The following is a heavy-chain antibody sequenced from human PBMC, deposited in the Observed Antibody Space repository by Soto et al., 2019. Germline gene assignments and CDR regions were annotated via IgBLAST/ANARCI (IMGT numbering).Heavy chain of an antibody. CDR2: VFYGGT. Sequence: LSETLSLTCSVSGRSMSSNYWSWIRQSPDKGLEWLGYVFYGGTDYNPSLGGRVSMSVETSKSQFSLKLTSVAVADTAVYYCASYRGALYFESWGPGILVTVSS. J-gene: IGHJ4*02. CDR1: GRSMSSNY. D-gene: IGHD3-16*01. V-gene: IGHV4-59*01. CDR3: ASYRGALYFES.